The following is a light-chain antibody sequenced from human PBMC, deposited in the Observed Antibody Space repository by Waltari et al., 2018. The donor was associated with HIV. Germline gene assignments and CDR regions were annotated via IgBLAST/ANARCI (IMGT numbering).Light chain of an antibody. V-gene: IGKV3-20*01. Sequence: EIVLTQSPGTLSLSPGERATLSCRASQSVSSSYLAWYQQKPGQAPRLLIYAASSTATDIPARFSGSGSGTDFTLSISRLEPEDFAVYYCLQYGSSPGTFGQGTKVEIK. J-gene: IGKJ1*01. CDR2: AAS. CDR3: LQYGSSPGT. CDR1: QSVSSSY.